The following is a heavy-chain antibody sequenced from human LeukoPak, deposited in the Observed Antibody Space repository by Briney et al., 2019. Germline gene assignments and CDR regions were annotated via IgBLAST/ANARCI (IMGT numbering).Heavy chain of an antibody. V-gene: IGHV4-59*01. CDR2: IYYGGST. CDR1: GGSISSYY. Sequence: SETLSLTCTVSGGSISSYYRSWIRQPPGKGLEWIGYIYYGGSTNYNPSLKSRVSMSADTSKNQFSLNLSSVTAADTAVYHCARLLAGCPGGRCRAHFDYWGQGTLVTVSS. CDR3: ARLLAGCPGGRCRAHFDY. D-gene: IGHD2-15*01. J-gene: IGHJ4*02.